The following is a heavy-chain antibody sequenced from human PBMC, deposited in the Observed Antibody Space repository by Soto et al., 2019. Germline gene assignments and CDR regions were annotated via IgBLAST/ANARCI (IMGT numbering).Heavy chain of an antibody. V-gene: IGHV3-48*02. J-gene: IGHJ3*02. D-gene: IGHD1-26*01. CDR1: GFTFSTYS. CDR3: ARDRVVGATGLDAFNI. CDR2: ISSSSSTI. Sequence: GGSLRLSCAASGFTFSTYSMNWVRQAPGKGLEWLSYISSSSSTIYYAGSVKGRFTISRDNVKNSLYVQMNSLRDEDTAVYYCARDRVVGATGLDAFNIWGQGKLVTVSS.